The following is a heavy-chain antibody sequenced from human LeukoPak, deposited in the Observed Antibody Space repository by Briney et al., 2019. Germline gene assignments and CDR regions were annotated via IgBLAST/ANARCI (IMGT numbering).Heavy chain of an antibody. CDR3: AKGPYSSSWYEVIRYYYYYMDV. V-gene: IGHV3-30*18. D-gene: IGHD6-13*01. Sequence: PGGSLRLSCAASGFTFSSYGMHWVRQAPGKGLEWVAVISYDGSNKYYADSVKGRFTISRDNSKNTLYLQMNSLRAEDTAVYYCAKGPYSSSWYEVIRYYYYYMDVWGKGTTATVSS. J-gene: IGHJ6*03. CDR1: GFTFSSYG. CDR2: ISYDGSNK.